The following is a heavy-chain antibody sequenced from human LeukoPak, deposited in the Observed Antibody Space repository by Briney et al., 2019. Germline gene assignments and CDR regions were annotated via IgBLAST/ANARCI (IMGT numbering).Heavy chain of an antibody. V-gene: IGHV1-69*05. CDR3: AREDFWTGPTYYYMDV. CDR1: GGTFSSYA. D-gene: IGHD3/OR15-3a*01. J-gene: IGHJ6*03. CDR2: IIPIFGTA. Sequence: SVKVSCKASGGTFSSYAISWVRQAPGQGLEWMGRIIPIFGTANYAQKFQGRVTITTDESTSTAYMELSSLRSEDAAVYYCAREDFWTGPTYYYMDVWGKGTTVTVSS.